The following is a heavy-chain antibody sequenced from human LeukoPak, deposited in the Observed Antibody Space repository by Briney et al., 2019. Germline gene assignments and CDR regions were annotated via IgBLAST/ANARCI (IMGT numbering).Heavy chain of an antibody. CDR2: INPNSGGT. CDR3: AREDLGDDILTGHNWFDP. J-gene: IGHJ5*02. Sequence: ASVKVSCKASGYTFTGYYMHWVRQAPGQGLEWMGWINPNSGGTNYAQKFQGRVTMTRDTSISTAYMEPSRLRSDDTAVYYCAREDLGDDILTGHNWFDPWGQGTLVTVSS. CDR1: GYTFTGYY. D-gene: IGHD3-9*01. V-gene: IGHV1-2*02.